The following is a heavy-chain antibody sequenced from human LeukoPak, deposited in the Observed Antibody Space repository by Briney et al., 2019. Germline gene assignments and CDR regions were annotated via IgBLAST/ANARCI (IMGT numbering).Heavy chain of an antibody. CDR3: ARAPPYFYGSGSFNGYFDY. CDR2: INHSGST. J-gene: IGHJ4*02. V-gene: IGHV4-34*01. CDR1: GGSFSGYY. Sequence: PSETLSLTCAVYGGSFSGYYWSWIRQPPGKGLEWIGEINHSGSTNYNPSLKSRVTISVDTSKNQFSLKLSSVTAADTAVYYCARAPPYFYGSGSFNGYFDYWGQGTLVTVSS. D-gene: IGHD3-10*01.